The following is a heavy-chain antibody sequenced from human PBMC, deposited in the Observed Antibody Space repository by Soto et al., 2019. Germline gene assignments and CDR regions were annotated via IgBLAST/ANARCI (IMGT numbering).Heavy chain of an antibody. J-gene: IGHJ6*02. CDR1: GGTFSSYA. CDR3: ARGKATGHEYYYYGMDV. Sequence: QVQLVQSGAEVKKPGSSVKVSCKASGGTFSSYAISWVRQAPGQGLEWMGGIIPIFGTANYAQKFQGRVTISADDSTSTAYMELSSLRSEDTAVYYCARGKATGHEYYYYGMDVCGQGTTVTVSS. D-gene: IGHD5-12*01. V-gene: IGHV1-69*12. CDR2: IIPIFGTA.